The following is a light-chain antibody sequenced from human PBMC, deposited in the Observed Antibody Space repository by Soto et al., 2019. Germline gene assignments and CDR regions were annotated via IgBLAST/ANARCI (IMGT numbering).Light chain of an antibody. J-gene: IGLJ3*02. CDR1: RSSIGNNY. CDR2: DNN. V-gene: IGLV1-51*01. CDR3: ATWDSSLIAVV. Sequence: QSVLTQPPSVSAAPGQKVTISCSGTRSSIGNNYVSWYQKVPGTGPKLLIYDNNKRPSGIPDRFSGSQSGTSATLGITGLQTGDEGDYYCATWDSSLIAVVFGGGTKLTVL.